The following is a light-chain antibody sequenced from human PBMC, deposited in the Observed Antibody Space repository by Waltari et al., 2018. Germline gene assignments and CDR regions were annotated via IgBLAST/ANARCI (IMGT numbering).Light chain of an antibody. J-gene: IGLJ2*01. V-gene: IGLV7-43*01. CDR1: TGAVTSAYY. CDR3: LLYYGGVQGV. Sequence: QAVVTQEPSLTVSPGGTVTLTCASSTGAVTSAYYPNWFQPKPGQAPRPLIYSTSTKYSWTPARFSGSLLGGKAALTLSGVQPEDEAEYYCLLYYGGVQGVFGGGTKLTVL. CDR2: STS.